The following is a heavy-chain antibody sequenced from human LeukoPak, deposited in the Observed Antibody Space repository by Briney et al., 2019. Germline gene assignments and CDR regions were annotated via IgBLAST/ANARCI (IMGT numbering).Heavy chain of an antibody. CDR1: GYSISSGYY. Sequence: SETLSLTLAVSGYSISSGYYWGWIRQPPGKGLEWIGSIYHSGSTYYNPSLKSRVTISVDTSKNQFSLKLSSVTAADTAVYYCARDYYESSEGYWGQGTLGTVSS. V-gene: IGHV4-38-2*02. CDR3: ARDYYESSEGY. D-gene: IGHD3-22*01. CDR2: IYHSGST. J-gene: IGHJ4*02.